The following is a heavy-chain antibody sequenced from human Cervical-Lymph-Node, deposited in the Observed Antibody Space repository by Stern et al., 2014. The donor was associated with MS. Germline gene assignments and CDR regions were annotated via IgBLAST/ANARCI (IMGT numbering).Heavy chain of an antibody. D-gene: IGHD3-3*01. V-gene: IGHV4-31*03. CDR3: ARVSYDFWSGYFPFDY. CDR1: GGSISSGGYY. Sequence: VQLVESGPGLVKPSPTLSLTCHVSGGSISSGGYYWSWIRPHPGKGLERIGYLYYSESTYYNPSLKSRVTISVDTSKNQFSLKLSSVTAADTAVYYCARVSYDFWSGYFPFDYWGQGTLVTVSS. CDR2: LYYSEST. J-gene: IGHJ4*02.